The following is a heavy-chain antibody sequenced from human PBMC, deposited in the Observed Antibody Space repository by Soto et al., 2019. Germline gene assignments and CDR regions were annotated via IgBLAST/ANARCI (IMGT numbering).Heavy chain of an antibody. CDR3: ARGSTWQGRDWFDP. Sequence: SETLSLTCTVSGDSVSDSGYCWGWIRQSPGKRLEWIGSVSFSGSKYYNPSLRSRVTFSVDTSKTLISLKLRSATAADTAVYYCARGSTWQGRDWFDPWGQGTLVTVSS. D-gene: IGHD6-13*01. V-gene: IGHV4-39*01. CDR1: GDSVSDSGYC. J-gene: IGHJ5*02. CDR2: VSFSGSK.